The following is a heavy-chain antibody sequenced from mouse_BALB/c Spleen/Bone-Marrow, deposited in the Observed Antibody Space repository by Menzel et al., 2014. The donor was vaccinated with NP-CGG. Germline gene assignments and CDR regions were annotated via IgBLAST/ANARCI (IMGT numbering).Heavy chain of an antibody. CDR3: ARAYYVNYDAMDY. CDR2: ILPGSGST. V-gene: IGHV1-9*01. CDR1: GYTFXSYW. D-gene: IGHD2-10*01. Sequence: QVQLQQSGAELMKPGASMKISCKATGYTFXSYWIDWVKQRPGHGLEWIGEILPGSGSTNYNERFKGKATFTADTSSNTAYMQLSSLTSEDSAVYYCARAYYVNYDAMDYWGQGTSVTVSS. J-gene: IGHJ4*01.